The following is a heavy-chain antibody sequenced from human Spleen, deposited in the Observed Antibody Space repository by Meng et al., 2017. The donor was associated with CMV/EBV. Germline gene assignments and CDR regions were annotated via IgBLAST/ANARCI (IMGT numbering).Heavy chain of an antibody. CDR1: GFAFSSDS. CDR2: ISSSSSYI. J-gene: IGHJ4*02. V-gene: IGHV3-21*01. CDR3: ARDQQYLNYYFDY. Sequence: ASGFAFSSDSKNWGRQAPGKWVEWVTSISSSSSYIYYADSVKGRFNISRENDKKSLYLQMNSLSAEDTAVYYCARDQQYLNYYFDYWGQGTLVTVSS. D-gene: IGHD6-13*01.